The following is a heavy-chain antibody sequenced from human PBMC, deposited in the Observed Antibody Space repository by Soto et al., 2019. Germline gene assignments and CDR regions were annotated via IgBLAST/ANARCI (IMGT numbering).Heavy chain of an antibody. CDR1: GGSISSSSYY. J-gene: IGHJ6*02. CDR3: QGGGIYYYYGMDV. D-gene: IGHD3-16*01. Sequence: TSETLSLTCTVSGGSISSSSYYWGWIRQPPGKGLEWIGSIYYSGSTYYNPSLKSRVTISVDTSKNQFSLKLSSVTAADTAVYYCQGGGIYYYYGMDVWGQGTTVTSP. CDR2: IYYSGST. V-gene: IGHV4-39*01.